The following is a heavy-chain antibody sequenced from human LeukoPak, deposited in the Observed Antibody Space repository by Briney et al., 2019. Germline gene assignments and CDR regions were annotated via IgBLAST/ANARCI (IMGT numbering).Heavy chain of an antibody. CDR3: ATYRQVLLPFES. CDR2: ISWNGGST. D-gene: IGHD5-18*01. Sequence: PGGSLRLSCAASGFTFYDYGMSWVRQAPGKGLEWVSGISWNGGSTGYADSVKGRFTISRDNAKNSLYLQMNSLIAEDTAIYYCATYRQVLLPFESWGQGTLVTVSS. CDR1: GFTFYDYG. J-gene: IGHJ4*02. V-gene: IGHV3-20*04.